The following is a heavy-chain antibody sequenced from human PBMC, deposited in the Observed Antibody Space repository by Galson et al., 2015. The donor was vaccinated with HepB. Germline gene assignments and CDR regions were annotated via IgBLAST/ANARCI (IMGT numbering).Heavy chain of an antibody. V-gene: IGHV1-18*04. Sequence: SVKVSCKASGYTFTSYGISWVRQAPGQGLEWMGWISAYNGNTNYAQKLQGRVTMTTDTSTSTAYMELRSLRSDDTAVYYCARDMFSGYTYYYYGMDVWGQGTTVTVSS. CDR2: ISAYNGNT. D-gene: IGHD2-2*02. CDR3: ARDMFSGYTYYYYGMDV. CDR1: GYTFTSYG. J-gene: IGHJ6*02.